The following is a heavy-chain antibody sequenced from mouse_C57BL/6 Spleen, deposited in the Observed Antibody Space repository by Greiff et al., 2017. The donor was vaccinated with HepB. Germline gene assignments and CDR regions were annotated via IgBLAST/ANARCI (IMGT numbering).Heavy chain of an antibody. CDR2: INPSNGGT. CDR3: ARGFYDYDYFDY. D-gene: IGHD2-4*01. Sequence: QVQLQQSGTELVKPGASVKLSCKASGYTFTSYWMHWVKQRPGQGLEWIGNINPSNGGTNYNEKFKSKATLTVDKSSSTAYMQLSSLTSEDSAVYYCARGFYDYDYFDYWGQGTTLTVSS. V-gene: IGHV1-53*01. J-gene: IGHJ2*01. CDR1: GYTFTSYW.